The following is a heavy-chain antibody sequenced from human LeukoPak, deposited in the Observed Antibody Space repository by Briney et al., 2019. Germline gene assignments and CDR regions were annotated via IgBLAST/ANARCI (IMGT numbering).Heavy chain of an antibody. D-gene: IGHD5-12*01. CDR1: GYTFTSYG. J-gene: IGHJ3*02. CDR3: ASSLVAVATGAFDI. V-gene: IGHV1-18*01. CDR2: ISAYNGNT. Sequence: ASVKVSCKASGYTFTSYGISWVRQAPGQGLEWMGWISAYNGNTNYAQKLQGRVTMTTDTSTSTAYMELRSLRSDDTAVYYCASSLVAVATGAFDIWGQGTMVTVSS.